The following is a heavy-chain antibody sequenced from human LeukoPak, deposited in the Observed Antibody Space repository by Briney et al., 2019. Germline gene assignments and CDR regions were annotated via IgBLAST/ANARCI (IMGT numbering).Heavy chain of an antibody. CDR3: ARGIAAAGPQAFDI. D-gene: IGHD6-13*01. Sequence: SETLSLTCTVSGGSISSYYWSWIRQPAGKGLEWIGRIYTSGSTNYNPSLKSRVTMSVDTSKNQFSLKLSSVTAADTAVYYCARGIAAAGPQAFDIWGQGTMVTVSS. V-gene: IGHV4-4*07. J-gene: IGHJ3*02. CDR1: GGSISSYY. CDR2: IYTSGST.